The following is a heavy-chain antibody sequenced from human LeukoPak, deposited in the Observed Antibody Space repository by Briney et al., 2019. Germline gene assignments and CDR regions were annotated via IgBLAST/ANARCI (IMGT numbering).Heavy chain of an antibody. CDR1: GFSVSNNY. D-gene: IGHD5-18*01. V-gene: IGHV3-66*01. J-gene: IGHJ4*02. Sequence: GGSLRLSCAASGFSVSNNYMSWVRQAAGKGLEWVSVIYSNGRTYYADSVKGRFIVSRDNSKNNLYLQMDSLRAEDTAVYYCARDRADGYNYGDYFDYWGQGTLVTVSS. CDR3: ARDRADGYNYGDYFDY. CDR2: IYSNGRT.